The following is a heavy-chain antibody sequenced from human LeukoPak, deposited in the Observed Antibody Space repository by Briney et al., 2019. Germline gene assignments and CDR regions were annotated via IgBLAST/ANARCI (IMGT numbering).Heavy chain of an antibody. CDR3: ARPYYYGSGSYCFDY. V-gene: IGHV3-74*01. CDR1: GFTFSSYW. J-gene: IGHJ4*02. Sequence: GGSLRLSCVASGFTFSSYWMHWVRQDPRKGLVWVSRINGDGRNINYADSVRSRFTISRDNAKNTLYLQMNSLRAEDTAVYYCARPYYYGSGSYCFDYWGQGTLVTVSS. D-gene: IGHD3-10*01. CDR2: INGDGRNI.